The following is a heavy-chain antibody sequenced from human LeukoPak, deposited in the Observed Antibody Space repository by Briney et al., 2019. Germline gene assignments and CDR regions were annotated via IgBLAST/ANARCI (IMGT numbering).Heavy chain of an antibody. J-gene: IGHJ4*02. Sequence: ASVKVSCKASGYTFTGYYMHWVRQAPGQGLEWMGWINPNSGGTNYAQKFQGRVTITRDTSASTAYMELSSLRSEGTAVYYCTISQLWLRTISPNRQMVSVKFDYWGQGTLVTVSS. CDR3: TISQLWLRTISPNRQMVSVKFDY. CDR1: GYTFTGYY. CDR2: INPNSGGT. D-gene: IGHD5-18*01. V-gene: IGHV1-2*02.